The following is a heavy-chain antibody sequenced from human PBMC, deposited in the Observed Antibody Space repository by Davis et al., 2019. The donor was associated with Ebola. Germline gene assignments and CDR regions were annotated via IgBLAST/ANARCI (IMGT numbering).Heavy chain of an antibody. CDR1: GYTFTSYA. D-gene: IGHD1-26*01. V-gene: IGHV1-3*01. J-gene: IGHJ4*02. CDR3: ARGAGSYSADY. Sequence: AASVKVSCKASGYTFTSYAMHWVRQAPGQRLEWMGWINAGNGNTKYSQKFQGRVTITRDTSASTAYMELRSLRSDDTAVYYCARGAGSYSADYWGQGTLVTVSS. CDR2: INAGNGNT.